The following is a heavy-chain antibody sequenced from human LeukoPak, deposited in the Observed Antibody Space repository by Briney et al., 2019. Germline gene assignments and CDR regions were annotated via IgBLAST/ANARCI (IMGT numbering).Heavy chain of an antibody. Sequence: PGGSLRLSCAPSGFTFSQYWMLLVRQAPGKGLESVSRINTDGTVTTYADSVKGRFTVSRDNADNTMFLQMNSVKDEDTAVYYCATKQWLAPPPDSWGQGTPVTVSS. CDR3: ATKQWLAPPPDS. CDR2: INTDGTVT. D-gene: IGHD6-19*01. V-gene: IGHV3-74*01. J-gene: IGHJ4*02. CDR1: GFTFSQYW.